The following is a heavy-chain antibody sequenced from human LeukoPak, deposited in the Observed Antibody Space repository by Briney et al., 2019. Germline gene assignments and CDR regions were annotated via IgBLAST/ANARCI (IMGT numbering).Heavy chain of an antibody. CDR3: ARDPIYCSSTSCPSSD. Sequence: SETLSLTCTVSGGSISSYYWSWIRQPAGKGLEWIGRIYTSGSTNYNPSLKSRVTMSVDTSKNQFSLKLSSVTAADTAVYYCARDPIYCSSTSCPSSDWGQGTLVTASS. J-gene: IGHJ4*02. CDR2: IYTSGST. D-gene: IGHD2-2*01. CDR1: GGSISSYY. V-gene: IGHV4-4*07.